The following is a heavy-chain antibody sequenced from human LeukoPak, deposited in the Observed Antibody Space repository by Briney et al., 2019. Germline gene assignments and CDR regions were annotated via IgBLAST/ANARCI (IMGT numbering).Heavy chain of an antibody. J-gene: IGHJ4*02. D-gene: IGHD3-22*01. CDR1: GYSISSGYY. CDR2: IYHSGST. CDR3: ARPGRYYDTTDSDY. V-gene: IGHV4-38-2*01. Sequence: PSETLSLTCAVSGYSISSGYYWGWIRQPPGKGLEWIGSIYHSGSTYYNPSLKSRVTISVDTSKNQFSLKLSSVTAADTAVYYCARPGRYYDTTDSDYWGQGTLVTVS.